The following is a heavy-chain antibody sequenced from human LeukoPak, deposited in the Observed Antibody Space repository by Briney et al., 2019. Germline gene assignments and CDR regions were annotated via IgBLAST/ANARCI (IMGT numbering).Heavy chain of an antibody. V-gene: IGHV3-48*04. J-gene: IGHJ4*02. Sequence: GGSLRLSCAASGFTFSSYSMNWVRQAPGKGLEWVSYISSSSSTIYYADSVKGRFTISRDNAENSLYLQMNSLRAEDTAVYYCARGGQWLVIDYWGQGTLVTVSS. CDR3: ARGGQWLVIDY. CDR2: ISSSSSTI. CDR1: GFTFSSYS. D-gene: IGHD6-19*01.